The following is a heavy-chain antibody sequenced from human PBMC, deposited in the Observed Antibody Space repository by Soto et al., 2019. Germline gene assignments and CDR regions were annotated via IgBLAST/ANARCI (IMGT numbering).Heavy chain of an antibody. CDR1: GYSFPNYW. J-gene: IGHJ4*02. V-gene: IGHV5-51*03. CDR3: ARASYFGSGSFFDVAY. D-gene: IGHD3-10*01. Sequence: EVQLVQSGAEGKKPGESLRISCKGSGYSFPNYWIAWLRQKPGKGLEWLGVIYPADSDARYSPSFQAEVTISADKSATSAYLQWSSLKASDTAMYYCARASYFGSGSFFDVAYWGQGNLVTVSS. CDR2: IYPADSDA.